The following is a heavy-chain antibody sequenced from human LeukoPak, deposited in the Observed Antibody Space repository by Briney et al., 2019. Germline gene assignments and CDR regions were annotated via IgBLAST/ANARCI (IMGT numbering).Heavy chain of an antibody. V-gene: IGHV3-7*01. CDR2: MKQDGSEK. J-gene: IGHJ4*02. CDR1: GFTFGTYW. CDR3: ARIYCSSTNCYRPFDY. Sequence: GGSLRLSCTASGFTFGTYWMTWVRQAPGKGLEWVANMKQDGSEKYYVDSVRGRFTISRDNAKNSLYLQMNSLRAEDTAVYYCARIYCSSTNCYRPFDYWGQGTLVTVSS. D-gene: IGHD2-2*01.